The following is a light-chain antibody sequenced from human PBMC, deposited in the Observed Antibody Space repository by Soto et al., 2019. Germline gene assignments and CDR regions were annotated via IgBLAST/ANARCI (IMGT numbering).Light chain of an antibody. J-gene: IGLJ3*02. Sequence: QSALTQPASVSGSPRQSSTISCTGTSSDVGDGDFVSWYQQRPGNAPKLVIYKVSNRPSGVSNRFSGSKSGNTASLTISGLQAEDEADYYCCSYTRSYTWVFGGGTKLTVL. V-gene: IGLV2-14*01. CDR2: KVS. CDR1: SSDVGDGDF. CDR3: CSYTRSYTWV.